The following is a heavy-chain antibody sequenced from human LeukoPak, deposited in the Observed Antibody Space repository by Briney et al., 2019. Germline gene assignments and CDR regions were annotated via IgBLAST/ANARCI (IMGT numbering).Heavy chain of an antibody. Sequence: GGSLRLSCAASGFSFSSYSMNWARQSPGKGLEWDSYISSSSSTISYADSVKGRFTISRDNAKNSLYLQMNSLRAEDTAVYYCAELGITMIGGVWGKGTTVTISS. J-gene: IGHJ6*04. V-gene: IGHV3-48*04. CDR3: AELGITMIGGV. D-gene: IGHD3-10*02. CDR2: ISSSSSTI. CDR1: GFSFSSYS.